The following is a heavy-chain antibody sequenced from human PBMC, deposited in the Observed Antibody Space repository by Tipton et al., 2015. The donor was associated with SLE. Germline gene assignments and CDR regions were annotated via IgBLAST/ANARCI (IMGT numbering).Heavy chain of an antibody. CDR1: GGSISSVGYY. V-gene: IGHV4-61*02. D-gene: IGHD6-19*01. CDR3: AKTTVYSNDWPYFDH. CDR2: IYSSGGST. Sequence: TLSLTCTVSGGSISSVGYYWTWIRQPAGKGLEWIGRIYSSGGSTNYNPSLKSRGTISIDRSKNHFSLTLNSVTAADTAVYYCAKTTVYSNDWPYFDHWGQGTLVTVSS. J-gene: IGHJ4*02.